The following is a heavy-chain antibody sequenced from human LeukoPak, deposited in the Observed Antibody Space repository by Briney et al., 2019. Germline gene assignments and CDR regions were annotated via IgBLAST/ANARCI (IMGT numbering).Heavy chain of an antibody. D-gene: IGHD1-26*01. J-gene: IGHJ4*02. CDR3: AGDRATSYFDY. V-gene: IGHV3-33*01. CDR2: IWYDGSNK. Sequence: GTSLRLSCAASGFTFRSHGMHWVRQAPGKGLECVAFIWYDGSNKYYTDSVKGRFTISRDNSKNTLYLQMNSLRAEDTAVYYCAGDRATSYFDYWGRGALVTISS. CDR1: GFTFRSHG.